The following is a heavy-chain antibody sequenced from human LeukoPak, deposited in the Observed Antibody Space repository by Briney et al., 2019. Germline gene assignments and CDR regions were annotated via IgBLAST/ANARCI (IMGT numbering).Heavy chain of an antibody. CDR2: INPSGGST. V-gene: IGHV1-46*01. CDR3: ARDGRYYYDSIWTWFDP. D-gene: IGHD3-22*01. J-gene: IGHJ5*02. CDR1: GYTFTSYY. Sequence: ASVKVSCKASGYTFTSYYMHWVRQAPGQGLEWMGIINPSGGSTSYAQKFQGRVTMTRDTSTSTVYMELSSLRSEDTAVYYCARDGRYYYDSIWTWFDPWGQGTLVTVSS.